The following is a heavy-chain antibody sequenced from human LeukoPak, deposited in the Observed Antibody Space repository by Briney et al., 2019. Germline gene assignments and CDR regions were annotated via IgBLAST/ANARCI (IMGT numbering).Heavy chain of an antibody. CDR2: IHHSGNT. CDR1: GYSISSGYY. Sequence: SETLSLTCTVSGYSISSGYYWGWIRQPPGKGLEWIGSIHHSGNTYYNPSLKSRVTISVDTSKNQFSLKLSSVTAADTAVYYCASRKLGNDYWGQGTLVTVSS. V-gene: IGHV4-38-2*02. J-gene: IGHJ4*02. CDR3: ASRKLGNDY. D-gene: IGHD7-27*01.